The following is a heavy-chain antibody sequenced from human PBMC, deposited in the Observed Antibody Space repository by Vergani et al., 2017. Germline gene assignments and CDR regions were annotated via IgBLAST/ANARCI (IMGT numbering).Heavy chain of an antibody. J-gene: IGHJ6*02. Sequence: EVQLVESGGGLVQPGGSLRLSCAASGFTLSDHVMDWVRQGPGKGLEWVSGISGSGGNTYYANSVKGRFTISRDNSKNTLYLQMNSLRADDTAVYYCAKGVYCSSTSCYEGRGYYYGMGVWGQGTTVTFSS. CDR3: AKGVYCSSTSCYEGRGYYYGMGV. CDR1: GFTLSDHV. V-gene: IGHV3-23*04. D-gene: IGHD2-2*01. CDR2: ISGSGGNT.